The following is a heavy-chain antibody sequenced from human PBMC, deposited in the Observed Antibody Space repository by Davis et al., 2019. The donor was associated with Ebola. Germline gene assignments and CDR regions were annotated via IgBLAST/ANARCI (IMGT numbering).Heavy chain of an antibody. CDR1: GFTFDDYA. V-gene: IGHV3-9*01. J-gene: IGHJ4*02. CDR3: ANVFYDWDY. D-gene: IGHD2/OR15-2a*01. CDR2: ISWNSGSI. Sequence: SLKISCAASGFTFDDYAMHWVRQAPGKGLEWVSGISWNSGSIGYADSVKGRFTISRDNSKNTLYLQMNSLRAEDTAVYYCANVFYDWDYWGQGTLVTVSS.